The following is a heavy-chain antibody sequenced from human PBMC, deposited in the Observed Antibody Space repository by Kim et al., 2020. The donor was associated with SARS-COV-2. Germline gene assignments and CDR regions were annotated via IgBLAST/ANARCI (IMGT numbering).Heavy chain of an antibody. CDR2: MNQDGREK. D-gene: IGHD3-10*01. CDR1: GFTFSTFW. J-gene: IGHJ4*02. Sequence: GGSLRLSCAASGFTFSTFWMSWVRQAPGKGLEWVATMNQDGREKNYVDSVKGRFTIYRDNVKKSVFLQMNSLRAEDTAVYYCARDYRGYFDYWGQGTLVT. V-gene: IGHV3-7*01. CDR3: ARDYRGYFDY.